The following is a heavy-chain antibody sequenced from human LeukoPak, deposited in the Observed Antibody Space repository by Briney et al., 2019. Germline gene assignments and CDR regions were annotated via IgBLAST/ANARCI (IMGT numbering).Heavy chain of an antibody. V-gene: IGHV3-23*01. D-gene: IGHD2-15*01. CDR2: ISGSGTYT. Sequence: GGSLRLSCAASGFTFNSYAMSWVRQAPGKGLEWVSGISGSGTYTYYADSVKGRFTISRDNSKNTLSLQMNSLRAEDTAVYYCAKALGDCSGGSCYVFDPWGQGILVTVSS. J-gene: IGHJ5*02. CDR1: GFTFNSYA. CDR3: AKALGDCSGGSCYVFDP.